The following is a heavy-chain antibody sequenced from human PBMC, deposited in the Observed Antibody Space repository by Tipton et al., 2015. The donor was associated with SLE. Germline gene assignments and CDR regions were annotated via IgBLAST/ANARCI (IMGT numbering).Heavy chain of an antibody. CDR3: ATSPLTA. CDR1: GGSVSSSSKY. V-gene: IGHV4-39*07. J-gene: IGHJ5*02. Sequence: TLSLTCTVSGGSVSSSSKYWAWIRQPPGKGLEWIGSVSYLGSTSYNATLESRVTISIDTSKKHFSLKLSSVTAADTAVYYCATSPLTAWGQGTLVTVSS. CDR2: VSYLGST.